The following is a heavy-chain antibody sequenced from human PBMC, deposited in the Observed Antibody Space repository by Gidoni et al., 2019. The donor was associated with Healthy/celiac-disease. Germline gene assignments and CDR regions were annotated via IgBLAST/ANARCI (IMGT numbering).Heavy chain of an antibody. Sequence: QVQLQQSGPGLVKPSQTLSLTCPVSGGPIRSGGYYWSWIRQHPGKGLEWIGYIYYSGSTYYNPSLKSRVTISVDTSKNQFSLKLSSVTAADTAVYYCASSRVIPLGIMAFDIWGQGTMVTVSS. D-gene: IGHD7-27*01. CDR1: GGPIRSGGYY. CDR3: ASSRVIPLGIMAFDI. J-gene: IGHJ3*02. V-gene: IGHV4-31*03. CDR2: IYYSGST.